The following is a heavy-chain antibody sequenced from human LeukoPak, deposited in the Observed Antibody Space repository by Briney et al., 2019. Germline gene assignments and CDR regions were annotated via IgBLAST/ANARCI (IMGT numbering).Heavy chain of an antibody. CDR3: AKTPSGSYYPGYFDY. V-gene: IGHV3-23*01. J-gene: IGHJ4*02. Sequence: PGGSLRLSCAASGFTFNTYVISWVRQAAGKGLEWVSAISGSGGSTYYADSVKGRFTISRDNSKNTLYLQMNSLRVEDTAVYYCAKTPSGSYYPGYFDYWGQGTLVTVSS. CDR2: ISGSGGST. D-gene: IGHD1-26*01. CDR1: GFTFNTYV.